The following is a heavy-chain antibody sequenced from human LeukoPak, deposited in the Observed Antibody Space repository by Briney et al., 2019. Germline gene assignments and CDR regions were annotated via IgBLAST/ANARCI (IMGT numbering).Heavy chain of an antibody. D-gene: IGHD4-17*01. J-gene: IGHJ4*02. CDR2: IYWNSDRI. Sequence: GGSLRPSCAPSGVGSNDYAIHWVWQAPGQGMEWVAGIYWNSDRIDYADSVKGRFTISRDNAKNSLYLQMNSLRAEDTAVYYCAKGYGDYYFDYWGQGTLVTVSS. CDR3: AKGYGDYYFDY. V-gene: IGHV3-9*02. CDR1: GVGSNDYA.